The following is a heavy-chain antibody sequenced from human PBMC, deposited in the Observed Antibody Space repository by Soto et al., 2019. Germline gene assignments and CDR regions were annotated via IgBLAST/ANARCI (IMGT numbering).Heavy chain of an antibody. D-gene: IGHD2-2*01. CDR1: GYHFSRYY. CDR3: SRDRCSSTSCSPDH. CDR2: FNPTGGRA. Sequence: QVQLVQSGAELKMPGASVKVSCKTSGYHFSRYYVHWVRQAPGKGLEWMGVFNPTGGRATYAQNFQGRVTMTSDTATATVYLEVTGLKSEDTAVYSCSRDRCSSTSCSPDHWGQGTLVTVSS. V-gene: IGHV1-46*03. J-gene: IGHJ4*02.